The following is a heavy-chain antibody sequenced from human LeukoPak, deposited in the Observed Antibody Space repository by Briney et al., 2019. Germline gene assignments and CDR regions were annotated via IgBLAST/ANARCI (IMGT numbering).Heavy chain of an antibody. D-gene: IGHD3-22*01. CDR2: ISGSGGST. CDR3: AKGPGYYDSSGYYRYFDY. CDR1: GFTFSSYA. J-gene: IGHJ4*02. Sequence: GGSLRLSCAASGFTFSSYAMSWVRQAPGKGPEWVSAISGSGGSTYYADSVKGRFTISRDNSKNTLYLQMYSLRAEDTAVYYCAKGPGYYDSSGYYRYFDYWGQGTLVTVSS. V-gene: IGHV3-23*01.